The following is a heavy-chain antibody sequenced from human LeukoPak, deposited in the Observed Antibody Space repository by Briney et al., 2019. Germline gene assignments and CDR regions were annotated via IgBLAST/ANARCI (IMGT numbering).Heavy chain of an antibody. D-gene: IGHD5-12*01. Sequence: PSETLSLTCAVYGGSFSGYYWSWIRQPPGKGLEWIGEINHSGSTNYNPSLKSRVTISVDTSKNQFSLKLSSVTAADTAVYYCARTLGLDSGYDDDFDYWGQGTLVTVSS. CDR3: ARTLGLDSGYDDDFDY. V-gene: IGHV4-34*01. CDR1: GGSFSGYY. J-gene: IGHJ4*02. CDR2: INHSGST.